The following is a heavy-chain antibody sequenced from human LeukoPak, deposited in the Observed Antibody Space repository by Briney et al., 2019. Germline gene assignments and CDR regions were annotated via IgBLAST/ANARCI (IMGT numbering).Heavy chain of an antibody. CDR2: INPNSGGT. CDR3: ARAPVTPSRGAEYFQH. V-gene: IGHV1-2*02. D-gene: IGHD4-23*01. CDR1: GYTFTGYY. Sequence: EASVKVSCKASGYTFTGYYMHWVRQAPGQGLEWMGWINPNSGGTNYAQKFQGRVTMTRDTSISTAYMELSRLRSDDTAVYYCARAPVTPSRGAEYFQHWGQGTLVTVSS. J-gene: IGHJ1*01.